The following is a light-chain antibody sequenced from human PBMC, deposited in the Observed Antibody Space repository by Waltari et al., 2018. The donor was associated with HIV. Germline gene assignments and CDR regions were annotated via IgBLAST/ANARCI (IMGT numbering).Light chain of an antibody. CDR2: DNN. CDR1: NSHIRNNY. CDR3: GTWDSSLSAGV. V-gene: IGLV1-51*01. J-gene: IGLJ2*01. Sequence: QSVLTQPPSVSAAPGQKVTISCSGSNSHIRNNYVSWYQQLPGSAPKLLIYDNNKRPSGIPDRFSGSKSGTSATLGITGLQTGDEADYYCGTWDSSLSAGVFGGGTKVTVL.